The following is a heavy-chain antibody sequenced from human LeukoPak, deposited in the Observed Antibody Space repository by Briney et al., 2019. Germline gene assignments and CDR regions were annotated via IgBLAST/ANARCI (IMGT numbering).Heavy chain of an antibody. CDR2: INTDGSST. CDR1: GFTFSSYW. Sequence: GGSLRLSCAASGFTFSSYWMHWVRQAPGNGLVWVSRINTDGSSTSYADSVKGRFTISRDNAKSTLYLQMNSLRAEDTAVYYCARVGPYGEVYWGQGTLVTVSS. J-gene: IGHJ4*02. CDR3: ARVGPYGEVY. D-gene: IGHD3-10*01. V-gene: IGHV3-74*01.